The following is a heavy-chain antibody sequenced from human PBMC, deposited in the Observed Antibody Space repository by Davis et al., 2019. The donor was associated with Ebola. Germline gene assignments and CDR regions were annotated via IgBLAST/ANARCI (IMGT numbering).Heavy chain of an antibody. Sequence: SETLSLTCTVSGGSISSYYWSWIRQPPGKGLEWIGYIYYSGSTNYNPSLKSRVTISVDTSKNQFSLKLSSVTAADTAVYYCARVVEATTSWFDPWGQGTLVTVSS. V-gene: IGHV4-59*12. D-gene: IGHD1-26*01. CDR2: IYYSGST. CDR3: ARVVEATTSWFDP. J-gene: IGHJ5*02. CDR1: GGSISSYY.